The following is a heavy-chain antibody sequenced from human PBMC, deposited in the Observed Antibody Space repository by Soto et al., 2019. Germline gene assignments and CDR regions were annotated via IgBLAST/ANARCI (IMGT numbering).Heavy chain of an antibody. J-gene: IGHJ3*02. CDR1: GFTFSSYS. D-gene: IGHD3-9*01. Sequence: PGGSLRLSCAASGFTFSSYSMNWVRQAPGKGLEWVSSISSSSSYIYYADSVKGRFTISRDNAKNSLYLQMNSLRDEDTSVYYCGRVPKDPFYDILTGYYERADAFDIWGQGTMVTVSS. CDR2: ISSSSSYI. V-gene: IGHV3-21*01. CDR3: GRVPKDPFYDILTGYYERADAFDI.